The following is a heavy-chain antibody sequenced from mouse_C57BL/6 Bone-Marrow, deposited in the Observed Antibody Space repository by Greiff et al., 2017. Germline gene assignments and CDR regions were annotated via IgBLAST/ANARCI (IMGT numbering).Heavy chain of an antibody. CDR2: IYPGSGGT. V-gene: IGHV1-75*01. CDR1: GYTFTDYY. D-gene: IGHD2-1*01. J-gene: IGHJ3*01. CDR3: AGWGSYYGNCYGIAY. Sequence: VQLQQPGPELVKPGASVKLSCKASGYTFTDYYIHWVKQRPGQGLEWIGWIYPGSGGTNYNEKFKGKATLTVDKSSSTAYMWLSSLTSEDSAVYFCAGWGSYYGNCYGIAYWGQGTLVTVSA.